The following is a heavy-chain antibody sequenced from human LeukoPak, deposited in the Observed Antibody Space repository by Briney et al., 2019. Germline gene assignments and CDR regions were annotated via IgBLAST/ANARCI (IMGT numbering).Heavy chain of an antibody. J-gene: IGHJ4*02. CDR2: IYYSGNT. CDR3: AREPHYYDSSGYVLYFDY. V-gene: IGHV4-30-4*08. D-gene: IGHD3-22*01. Sequence: SETLSLTCTVSGGSIRSGDYYWSWIRQPPGKGLEWIGYIYYSGNTYYNPSLKSRVTISVDTSKNQFSLKLSSVTAADTAVYYCAREPHYYDSSGYVLYFDYWGQGTLVTVSS. CDR1: GGSIRSGDYY.